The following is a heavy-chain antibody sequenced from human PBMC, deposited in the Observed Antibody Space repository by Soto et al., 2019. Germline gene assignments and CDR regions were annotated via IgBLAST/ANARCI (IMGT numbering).Heavy chain of an antibody. V-gene: IGHV3-30-3*01. CDR3: ARPPPMYYYDSSGYSYYFDY. D-gene: IGHD3-22*01. CDR1: GFTFSSYA. J-gene: IGHJ4*02. CDR2: ITYDGSNK. Sequence: QVQLVESGGGVVQPGRSLRLSCAASGFTFSSYAMHWVRQAPGKGLEWVAVITYDGSNKYYPDSGKGRFTISRDNSKNTLYMQMNSLRAEDTAVYYCARPPPMYYYDSSGYSYYFDYWGQGTLVTVSS.